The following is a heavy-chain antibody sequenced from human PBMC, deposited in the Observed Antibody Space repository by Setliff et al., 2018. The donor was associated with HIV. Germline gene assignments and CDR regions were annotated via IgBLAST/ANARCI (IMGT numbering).Heavy chain of an antibody. V-gene: IGHV4-61*09. CDR3: ARGLRFLQWTA. J-gene: IGHJ3*01. CDR1: SDSISSGNYY. CDR2: IYTSGSS. D-gene: IGHD3-3*01. Sequence: KHSETLSLTCTVSSDSISSGNYYWSWIRQPAGKGLEWIGHIYTSGSSDYSPSLKSRLTISVDKSKNHFSLNLTSVTAADTAVYYCARGLRFLQWTAWGQGTMVTVSS.